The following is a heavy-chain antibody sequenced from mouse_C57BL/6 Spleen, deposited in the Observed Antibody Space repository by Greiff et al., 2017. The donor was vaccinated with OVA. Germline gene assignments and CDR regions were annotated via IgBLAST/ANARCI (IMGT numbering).Heavy chain of an antibody. J-gene: IGHJ3*01. Sequence: QVQLQQSGAELVKPGASVKISCKASGYAFSSYWLNWVKQRPGTGLEWIGQFYPGDGDTNYNGKFKGKATLTADKSSSTAYMQLSSLTSEDAAVYCCARDSSGYRGWFAYWGQGTLVTVSA. D-gene: IGHD3-2*02. CDR2: FYPGDGDT. V-gene: IGHV1-80*01. CDR3: ARDSSGYRGWFAY. CDR1: GYAFSSYW.